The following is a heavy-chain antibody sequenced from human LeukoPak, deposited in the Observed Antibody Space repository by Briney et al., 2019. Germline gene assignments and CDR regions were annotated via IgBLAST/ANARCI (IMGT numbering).Heavy chain of an antibody. CDR3: AKVAGDRMDY. CDR2: ISANNGKT. CDR1: SYNFATYG. Sequence: GASVTVSCKASSYNFATYGFCWVRQAPGHGLEWMGWISANNGKTAYAQKFQGRVTLTTDTSTTTAYLELRTLRPDDTAVYYCAKVAGDRMDYWGQGTLVTVSS. D-gene: IGHD6-13*01. J-gene: IGHJ4*02. V-gene: IGHV1-18*01.